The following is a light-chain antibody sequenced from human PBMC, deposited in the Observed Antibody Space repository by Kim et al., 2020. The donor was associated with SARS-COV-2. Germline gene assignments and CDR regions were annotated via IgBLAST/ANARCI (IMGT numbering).Light chain of an antibody. V-gene: IGLV1-40*01. CDR1: RSTSGAVYD. Sequence: CTERRSTSGAVYDVHWYQQPPGAAPKLLVYGNTNRPSGVPARLSASKSGTSASLAITGLQAEDEADYYCQSYDSSLSAYVFGTGTKVTVL. CDR3: QSYDSSLSAYV. J-gene: IGLJ1*01. CDR2: GNT.